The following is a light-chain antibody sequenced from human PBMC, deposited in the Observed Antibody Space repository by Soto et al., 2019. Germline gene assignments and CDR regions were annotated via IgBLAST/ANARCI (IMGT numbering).Light chain of an antibody. J-gene: IGKJ5*01. CDR3: QQFNNPIT. CDR1: QGISSA. Sequence: AIQLTQSPSSLSASVGDRVTITCRASQGISSALAWYQQKPGKAPKSLIYDASSLESGVPSRFSGSGSGTDFTLTISSLQPEDFATYDCQQFNNPITFGQGTRLEIK. CDR2: DAS. V-gene: IGKV1D-13*01.